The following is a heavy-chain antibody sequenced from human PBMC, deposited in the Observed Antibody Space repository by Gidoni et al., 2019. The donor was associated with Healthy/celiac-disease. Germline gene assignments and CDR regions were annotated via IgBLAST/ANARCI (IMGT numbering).Heavy chain of an antibody. CDR2: ISSSSSYI. CDR3: ARDSGPYYYDSSGYYFAYYYYGMDV. Sequence: EVQLVESGGGLVKPGGSLRLSCAASGFTFSSYSMNWVRQAPGKGLEWVSSISSSSSYIYYADSVKGRFTISRDNAKNSLYLQMNSLRAEDTAVYYCARDSGPYYYDSSGYYFAYYYYGMDVWGQGTTVTVSS. V-gene: IGHV3-21*01. J-gene: IGHJ6*02. CDR1: GFTFSSYS. D-gene: IGHD3-22*01.